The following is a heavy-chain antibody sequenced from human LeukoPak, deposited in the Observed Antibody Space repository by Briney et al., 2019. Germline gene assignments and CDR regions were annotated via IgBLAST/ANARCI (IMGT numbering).Heavy chain of an antibody. CDR3: ERGGITMVRGVTFDY. V-gene: IGHV4-31*03. D-gene: IGHD3-10*01. CDR2: IYYSGST. CDR1: GGSISSGGYY. J-gene: IGHJ4*02. Sequence: PSETLSLTCTVSGGSISSGGYYWSWIRQHPGKGLEWIGYIYYSGSTYYNPSLKSRVTISVDTSKNQFSLKLSSVTAADTAVYYCERGGITMVRGVTFDYWGQGTLVTVSS.